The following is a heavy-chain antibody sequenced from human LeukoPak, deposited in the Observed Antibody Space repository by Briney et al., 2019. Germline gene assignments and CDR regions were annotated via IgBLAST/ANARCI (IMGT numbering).Heavy chain of an antibody. V-gene: IGHV4-39*01. D-gene: IGHD1-1*01. Sequence: PSETLSLTCTVSSGSISSNSYYWGWIRQPPGKGLEWIASFYFSGSTYYNPSLKSRVTIYVHTSKNQVSLNLNSVTAADTAVYYCARQSDNGFDYWGQGTLVTVSS. CDR1: SGSISSNSYY. J-gene: IGHJ4*02. CDR3: ARQSDNGFDY. CDR2: FYFSGST.